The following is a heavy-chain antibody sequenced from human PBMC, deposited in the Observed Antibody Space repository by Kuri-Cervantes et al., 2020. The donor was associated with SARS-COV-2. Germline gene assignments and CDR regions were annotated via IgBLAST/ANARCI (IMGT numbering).Heavy chain of an antibody. CDR3: TTDEWELLGIAY. CDR1: GFTFSSYS. CDR2: ISSSSSYI. D-gene: IGHD1-26*01. Sequence: GGSLRLSCAASGFTFSSYSMNWVRQAPGEGLEWVSSISSSSSYIYYADSVKGRFTISRDNAKNSLYLQMNSLKTEDTAVYYCTTDEWELLGIAYWGQGTLVTVSS. V-gene: IGHV3-21*03. J-gene: IGHJ4*02.